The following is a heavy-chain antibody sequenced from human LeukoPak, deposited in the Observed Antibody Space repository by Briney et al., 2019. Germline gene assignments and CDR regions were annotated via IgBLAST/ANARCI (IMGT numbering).Heavy chain of an antibody. CDR2: ISGSGGST. D-gene: IGHD3-10*01. CDR3: AKDPMVRGVIPNWFDP. Sequence: GGSLRLSCAASGFTFSSYAMSWVRQAPGKGLEWVSAISGSGGSTYYADSVKGRFTISRGNSKNTLYLQMNSLRAEDTAVYYCAKDPMVRGVIPNWFDPWGQGTLVTVSS. J-gene: IGHJ5*02. CDR1: GFTFSSYA. V-gene: IGHV3-23*01.